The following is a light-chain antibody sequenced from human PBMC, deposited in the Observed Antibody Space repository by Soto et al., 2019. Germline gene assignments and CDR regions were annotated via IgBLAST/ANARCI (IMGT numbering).Light chain of an antibody. CDR2: DVS. CDR1: SSDVGGYNY. V-gene: IGLV2-8*01. J-gene: IGLJ2*01. Sequence: QSALTQAPSASGSPGQSVTISCTGTSSDVGGYNYVSWYQQHPGKAPKLMIYDVSKRPSGVPDRFSGSKSGNTASLIVSGLQAEDEADYYCSSYAGTNIVVFGGGTKVTVL. CDR3: SSYAGTNIVV.